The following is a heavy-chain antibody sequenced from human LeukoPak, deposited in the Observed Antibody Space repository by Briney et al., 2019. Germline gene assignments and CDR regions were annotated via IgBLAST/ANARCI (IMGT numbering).Heavy chain of an antibody. CDR3: AGAREFSSSSGRAYYFDY. CDR2: IYYSGNT. V-gene: IGHV4-59*01. CDR1: GGSISNYF. Sequence: SETLSLTCTVSGGSISNYFWIWIRQPPGKGLEWIGYIYYSGNTNSNPSLRSRVTISVDTSKNQFSLKLRSVTAADTAVYYCAGAREFSSSSGRAYYFDYWGQGTLVTVSS. D-gene: IGHD6-6*01. J-gene: IGHJ4*02.